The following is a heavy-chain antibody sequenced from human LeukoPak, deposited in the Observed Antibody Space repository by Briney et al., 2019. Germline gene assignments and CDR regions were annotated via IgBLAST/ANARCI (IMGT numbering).Heavy chain of an antibody. CDR3: ARTSVGGLDAFDI. D-gene: IGHD2-15*01. Sequence: PSETLSLTCTVSGGSISSSSYYWGWIRQPPGKGLEWIGSIYYSGSTYYNPSLKSRVTISVDTSKNQFSLKLSSVTAADTAVYYCARTSVGGLDAFDIWGQGTMVTVSS. J-gene: IGHJ3*02. CDR2: IYYSGST. V-gene: IGHV4-39*07. CDR1: GGSISSSSYY.